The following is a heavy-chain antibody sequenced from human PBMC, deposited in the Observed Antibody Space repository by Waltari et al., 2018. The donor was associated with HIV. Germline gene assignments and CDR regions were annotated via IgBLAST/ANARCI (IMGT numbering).Heavy chain of an antibody. Sequence: EAQLVDTGGGCVLRGQSVMLSCAPPVLHSSTHHINRARRAPGKGLEWVSYISSSSSTIYYADSVKGRFTISRDNAKNSLYLQMNSLRAEDTAVYYCARDGQWELLAYFDYWGQGTLVTVSS. CDR1: VLHSSTHH. V-gene: IGHV3-48*01. J-gene: IGHJ4*02. CDR2: ISSSSSTI. CDR3: ARDGQWELLAYFDY. D-gene: IGHD1-26*01.